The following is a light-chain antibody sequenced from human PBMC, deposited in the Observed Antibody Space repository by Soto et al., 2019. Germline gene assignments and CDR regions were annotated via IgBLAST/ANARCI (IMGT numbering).Light chain of an antibody. V-gene: IGLV3-21*04. J-gene: IGLJ2*01. CDR2: YDS. CDR1: NIGSKS. Sequence: SYELTQPPSVSVAPGKTAKITCGGNNIGSKSVHWYQQKPGQAPVLVIYYDSARPSGIPERFSGSNSGNTATLSIGRVEAGDEADYYCQVCDSSSEHVVFGGGTKLTVL. CDR3: QVCDSSSEHVV.